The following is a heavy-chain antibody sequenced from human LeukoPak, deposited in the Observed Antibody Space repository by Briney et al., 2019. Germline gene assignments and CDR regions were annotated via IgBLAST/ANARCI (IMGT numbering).Heavy chain of an antibody. V-gene: IGHV4-39*07. J-gene: IGHJ4*02. Sequence: PSETLSLTCTVSGGSISSSSAYWGWIRQPPGKGLEWIGSIYYSKNTYYNPSLKSRVTISVDMSTNQFSLKLSSVTAADTAVYYCARGQDYGSGSYGFDYWGQGTLVTVSS. CDR2: IYYSKNT. CDR3: ARGQDYGSGSYGFDY. CDR1: GGSISSSSAY. D-gene: IGHD3-10*01.